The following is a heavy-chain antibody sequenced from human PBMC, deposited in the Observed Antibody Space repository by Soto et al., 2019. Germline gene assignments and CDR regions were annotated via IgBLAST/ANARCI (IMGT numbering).Heavy chain of an antibody. CDR1: GGSISSSSYY. Sequence: PSETLSLTCTVSGGSISSSSYYWGWIHQPPGKGLEWIGSIYYSGSTYYNPSLKSRVTISVDTSKNQFSLKLSSVTAADTAVYYCARQDQIVVVPAAMDVWGKGTTVTVSS. CDR2: IYYSGST. CDR3: ARQDQIVVVPAAMDV. D-gene: IGHD2-2*01. V-gene: IGHV4-39*01. J-gene: IGHJ6*03.